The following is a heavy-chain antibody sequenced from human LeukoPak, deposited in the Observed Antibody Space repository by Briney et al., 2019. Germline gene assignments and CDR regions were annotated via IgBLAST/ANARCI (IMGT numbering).Heavy chain of an antibody. J-gene: IGHJ4*02. CDR3: TTGLQLERRALFYFDY. CDR2: IKSKTDGGTT. V-gene: IGHV3-15*01. Sequence: GGSLRLSCAASRFTITYNYMSLVRQAPGKGLEWVGRIKSKTDGGTTDYAAPVKGRFTISRDDSKNTLYLQMNSLKTEDTAVYYCTTGLQLERRALFYFDYWGQGTLVTVSS. CDR1: RFTITYNY. D-gene: IGHD1-1*01.